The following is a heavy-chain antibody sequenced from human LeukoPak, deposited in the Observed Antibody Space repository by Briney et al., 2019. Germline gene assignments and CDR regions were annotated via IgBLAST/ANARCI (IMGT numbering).Heavy chain of an antibody. CDR1: GYSFTSYW. J-gene: IGHJ4*02. V-gene: IGHV5-51*01. CDR3: ARLSDSSGYYYANYFDY. Sequence: GESLKISCKGSGYSFTSYWIGWVRQMPGKGLERMGIIYPGDSDTRYSPSFQGQVTISADKSISTAYLQWSSLKASDTAMYYCARLSDSSGYYYANYFDYWGQGTLVTVSS. D-gene: IGHD3-22*01. CDR2: IYPGDSDT.